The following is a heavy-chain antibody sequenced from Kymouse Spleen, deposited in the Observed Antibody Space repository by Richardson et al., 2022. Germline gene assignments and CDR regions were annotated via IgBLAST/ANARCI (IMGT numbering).Heavy chain of an antibody. CDR2: TRNKANSYTT. Sequence: EVQLVESGGGLVQPGGSLRLSCAASGFTFSDHYMDWVRQAPGKGLEWVGRTRNKANSYTTEYAASVKGRFTISRDDSKNSLYLQMNSLKTEDTAVYYCAREGPVGATTFDYWGQGTLVTVSS. V-gene: IGHV3-72*01. CDR3: AREGPVGATTFDY. J-gene: IGHJ4*02. CDR1: GFTFSDHY. D-gene: IGHD1-26*01.